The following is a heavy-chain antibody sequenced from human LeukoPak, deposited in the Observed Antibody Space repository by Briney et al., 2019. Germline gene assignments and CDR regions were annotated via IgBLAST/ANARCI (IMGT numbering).Heavy chain of an antibody. Sequence: GGSLRLSCAASGFTFSSYSMNWVRQAPGKGLEWVSSISSSSSYIYYADSVKGRFTISRDNAKNSLYLQMNSLRAEDTAVYYCARGVLGYSSSPEGYWGQGTLVTVSS. J-gene: IGHJ4*02. V-gene: IGHV3-21*01. D-gene: IGHD6-6*01. CDR3: ARGVLGYSSSPEGY. CDR2: ISSSSSYI. CDR1: GFTFSSYS.